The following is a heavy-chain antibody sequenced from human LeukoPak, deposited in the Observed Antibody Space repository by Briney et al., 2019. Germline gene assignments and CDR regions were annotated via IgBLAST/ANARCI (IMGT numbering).Heavy chain of an antibody. J-gene: IGHJ3*02. Sequence: GASVKVSCKASGYTFTSYGISWVRQAPGQGLEWMGWISAYNGNTNYAQKLQGRVTMTTDTSTSTAYMELRSLRSDDTAVYYCARVIAVAMVNDAFDIWGQGTMDTVSS. CDR1: GYTFTSYG. CDR3: ARVIAVAMVNDAFDI. CDR2: ISAYNGNT. V-gene: IGHV1-18*01. D-gene: IGHD6-19*01.